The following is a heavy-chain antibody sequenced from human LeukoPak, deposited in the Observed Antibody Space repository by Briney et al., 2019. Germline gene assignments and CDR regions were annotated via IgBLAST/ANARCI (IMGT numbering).Heavy chain of an antibody. J-gene: IGHJ4*02. Sequence: GGSLRLSCAASGFTFSSYWMSWVRQAPGKGLEWVASINQDGSEEYYVDSVKGRFTISRDNAKNSLYLQMNSLRVEDTAVYFCARGGDCSGGSCYGDRYFDCWGQGTLVTVSS. CDR3: ARGGDCSGGSCYGDRYFDC. CDR1: GFTFSSYW. V-gene: IGHV3-7*01. CDR2: INQDGSEE. D-gene: IGHD2-15*01.